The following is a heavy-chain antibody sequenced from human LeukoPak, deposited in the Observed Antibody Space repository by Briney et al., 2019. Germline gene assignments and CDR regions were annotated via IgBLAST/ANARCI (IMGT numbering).Heavy chain of an antibody. CDR2: IKSKTDGGTT. J-gene: IGHJ4*02. Sequence: GGSLRLSCAASGFTFSSYSMNWVRQAPGKGLEWVGRIKSKTDGGTTDYAAPVKGRFTISRDDSKNTLYLQMNSLKTEDTAVYYCTTDFNVDTAMVTDYWGQGTLVTVSS. D-gene: IGHD5-18*01. V-gene: IGHV3-15*01. CDR3: TTDFNVDTAMVTDY. CDR1: GFTFSSYS.